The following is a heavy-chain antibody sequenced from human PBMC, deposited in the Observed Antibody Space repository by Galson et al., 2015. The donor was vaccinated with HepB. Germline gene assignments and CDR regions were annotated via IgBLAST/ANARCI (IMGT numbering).Heavy chain of an antibody. CDR2: MNPNSGNT. J-gene: IGHJ6*02. Sequence: SVKVSCKASGYTFTSYDINWVRQATGQGLEWMGWMNPNSGNTGYAQKFQGRVTMTRNTSISTAYMELSSLRSEDTAVYYCASTHYWGQLEGPSYGMDVWGQGTTVTVSS. D-gene: IGHD6-6*01. CDR3: ASTHYWGQLEGPSYGMDV. CDR1: GYTFTSYD. V-gene: IGHV1-8*01.